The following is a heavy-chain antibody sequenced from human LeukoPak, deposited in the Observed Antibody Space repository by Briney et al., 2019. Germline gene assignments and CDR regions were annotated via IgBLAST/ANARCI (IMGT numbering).Heavy chain of an antibody. D-gene: IGHD3-16*01. J-gene: IGHJ4*02. Sequence: GRSLRLSCAASGFTFSSYSMNWVRQAPGKGLEWVSSISSSSSYIYYADSVKGRFTISRDNAKNSLYLQMNSLRAEDTAVYYCARDRGGVSLTFNYWGQGTLVTVSS. CDR2: ISSSSSYI. CDR3: ARDRGGVSLTFNY. V-gene: IGHV3-21*01. CDR1: GFTFSSYS.